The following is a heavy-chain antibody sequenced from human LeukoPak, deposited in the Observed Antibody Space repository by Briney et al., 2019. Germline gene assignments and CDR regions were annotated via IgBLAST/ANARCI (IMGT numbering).Heavy chain of an antibody. J-gene: IGHJ3*02. Sequence: GASVKVSCKASGYTFTSYGISWVRQAPGQGLEWMGWISAYNGNTNYAQKLQGRVTMTTDTSTSTAYMELRSLRSDGTAVYYCARGAHYYDILTGYYYHHDAFDIWGQGTMVTVSS. D-gene: IGHD3-9*01. V-gene: IGHV1-18*01. CDR3: ARGAHYYDILTGYYYHHDAFDI. CDR1: GYTFTSYG. CDR2: ISAYNGNT.